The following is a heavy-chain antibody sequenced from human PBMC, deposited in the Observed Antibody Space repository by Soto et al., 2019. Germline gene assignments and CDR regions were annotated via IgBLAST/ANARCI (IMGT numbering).Heavy chain of an antibody. Sequence: SVKVSCKASGGTFSSYAISWVRQAPGQGLEWMGGIIPIFGTANYAQKLQGRVTMTRDTSTNTVYMELSSLRSEDTAVYYCARCRDSSGYYYFDYWGQGTLVTVSS. J-gene: IGHJ4*02. CDR2: IIPIFGTA. CDR1: GGTFSSYA. D-gene: IGHD3-22*01. V-gene: IGHV1-69*05. CDR3: ARCRDSSGYYYFDY.